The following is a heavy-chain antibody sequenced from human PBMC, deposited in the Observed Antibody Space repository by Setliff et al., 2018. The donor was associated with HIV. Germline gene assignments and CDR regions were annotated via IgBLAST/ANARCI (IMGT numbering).Heavy chain of an antibody. V-gene: IGHV3-33*08. CDR2: IWYDGSNK. J-gene: IGHJ6*03. CDR1: GFTFSSYW. D-gene: IGHD2-8*02. Sequence: HPGGSLRLSCAASGFTFSSYWMSWVRQAPGKGLEWVAVIWYDGSNKYYADSVKGRFTISRDNSKNTLYLRMNSLSPADTAVYYCARASGGRHSYFNYYVDVWGKGTTVTVSS. CDR3: ARASGGRHSYFNYYVDV.